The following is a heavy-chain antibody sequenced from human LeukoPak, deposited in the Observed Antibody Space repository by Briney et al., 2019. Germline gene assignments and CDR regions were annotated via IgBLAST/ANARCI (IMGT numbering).Heavy chain of an antibody. Sequence: GGSLRLSCAASGFTVSSNYMSWVRQAPGKGLEWVSVIYSGGSTYYADSVKGRFTFSRDNSKNTLYLQMNSLRAEDTAVYYCAKDQVAAADYYFDYWGQGTLVTVSS. CDR2: IYSGGST. CDR1: GFTVSSNY. D-gene: IGHD6-13*01. J-gene: IGHJ4*02. V-gene: IGHV3-53*01. CDR3: AKDQVAAADYYFDY.